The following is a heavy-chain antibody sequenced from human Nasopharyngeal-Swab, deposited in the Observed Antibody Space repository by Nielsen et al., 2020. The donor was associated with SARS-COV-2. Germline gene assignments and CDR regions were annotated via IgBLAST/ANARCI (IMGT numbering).Heavy chain of an antibody. Sequence: SVKVSCMASGYPLTGYNTHWVRQATGKRPEWMGWHYPNSGGTNYAQKFQGRVTMTGDTSISTAYMELSRLRSDDTAVYYCARDQTISSNAFDIWGQGTMVTVSS. D-gene: IGHD2-2*01. CDR3: ARDQTISSNAFDI. CDR1: GYPLTGYN. J-gene: IGHJ3*02. V-gene: IGHV1-2*02. CDR2: HYPNSGGT.